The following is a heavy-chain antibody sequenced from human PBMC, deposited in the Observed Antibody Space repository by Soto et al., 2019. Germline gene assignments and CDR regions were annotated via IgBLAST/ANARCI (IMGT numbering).Heavy chain of an antibody. V-gene: IGHV1-24*01. D-gene: IGHD3-22*01. CDR1: GYTLTELS. Sequence: ASVQVSCKVSGYTLTELSMHWVRQAPGKGLEWMGGFDPEDGETIYAQKFQGRVTMTEDTSTDTAYMELSSLRSEDTAVYYCATDLYDSSGYHLDYWGQGTRVTVSS. CDR2: FDPEDGET. J-gene: IGHJ4*02. CDR3: ATDLYDSSGYHLDY.